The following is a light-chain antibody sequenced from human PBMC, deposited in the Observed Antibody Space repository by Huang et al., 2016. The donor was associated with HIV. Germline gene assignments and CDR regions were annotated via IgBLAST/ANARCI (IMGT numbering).Light chain of an antibody. CDR3: QQSFSVPRT. Sequence: DIQMTPSPPSLSASVGDRVTFTCRADQNITKSLICYQQKPGKAPKLLIYTVSTLESGGPARVSGRGYGSRFTLNIGNLQPEDFATYYCQQSFSVPRTFG. CDR1: QNITKS. J-gene: IGKJ1*01. CDR2: TVS. V-gene: IGKV1-39*01.